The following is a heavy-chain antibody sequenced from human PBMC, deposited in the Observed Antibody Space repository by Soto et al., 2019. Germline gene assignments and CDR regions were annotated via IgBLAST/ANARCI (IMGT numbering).Heavy chain of an antibody. J-gene: IGHJ4*02. V-gene: IGHV2-5*02. Sequence: QITLKESGPTLVKPTQTLTLTCTFSGFSLSTSGVGVGWIRQPPGKALEWLALIYWEDDKRYSPSLKSRLTITKNTSKNQVSLTMTNMDPVDTATYSWAHRRVERYFASWGQGTLFTVSS. D-gene: IGHD1-1*01. CDR2: IYWEDDK. CDR1: GFSLSTSGVG. CDR3: AHRRVERYFAS.